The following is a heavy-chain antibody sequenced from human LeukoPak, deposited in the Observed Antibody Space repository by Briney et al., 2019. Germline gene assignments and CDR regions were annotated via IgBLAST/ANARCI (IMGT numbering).Heavy chain of an antibody. J-gene: IGHJ6*04. CDR1: GGSISTSNSY. CDR3: AKQDGDYRTDV. D-gene: IGHD3-10*01. Sequence: PSETLSLTCAVSGGSISTSNSYWGWIRRPPGKGLEWVGSIYYSGNTYYNPSLKSRVTVSVDTSKNQFSLKLSSVTAADTAVYYCAKQDGDYRTDVWGKGTTVTVSS. CDR2: IYYSGNT. V-gene: IGHV4-39*01.